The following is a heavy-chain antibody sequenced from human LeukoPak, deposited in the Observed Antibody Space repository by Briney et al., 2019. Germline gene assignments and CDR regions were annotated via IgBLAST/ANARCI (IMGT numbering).Heavy chain of an antibody. CDR1: GYTFTSYG. CDR2: ISAYNGNT. D-gene: IGHD6-13*01. CDR3: ARDDSSSWYDFWFDP. J-gene: IGHJ5*02. V-gene: IGHV1-18*01. Sequence: ASVKVSCKASGYTFTSYGISWVRQAPGQGLEWMGWISAYNGNTNYAQKLQGRVTMTTDTSTSTAYMELRSLRSDDTAVYYCARDDSSSWYDFWFDPWGQGTLVTVSS.